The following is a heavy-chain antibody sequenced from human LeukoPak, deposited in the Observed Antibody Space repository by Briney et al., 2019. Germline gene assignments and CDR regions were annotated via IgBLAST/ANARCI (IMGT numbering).Heavy chain of an antibody. Sequence: GGSLRLSCAASGFTFSSYAMTWVRQAPVKGLEWVSVISGRGGSTYYADSVKGRFTISRDNSKNTLYLQMNSLRADDTAVYYCAKDREGDDYAEYDYWGQGTLVTVSS. D-gene: IGHD4-17*01. CDR3: AKDREGDDYAEYDY. V-gene: IGHV3-23*01. J-gene: IGHJ4*02. CDR2: ISGRGGST. CDR1: GFTFSSYA.